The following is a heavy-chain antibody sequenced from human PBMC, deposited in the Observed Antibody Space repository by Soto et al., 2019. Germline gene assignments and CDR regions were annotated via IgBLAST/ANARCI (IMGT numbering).Heavy chain of an antibody. D-gene: IGHD3-10*01. J-gene: IGHJ6*03. CDR1: GGSISSGGYY. V-gene: IGHV4-31*03. CDR3: SGSGSYSRSGYYYYMDV. Sequence: SETLSLTCTVSGGSISSGGYYWSWIRQHPGKGLEWIGYIYYSGSTYYNPSLKSRVTISVDTSKNQFSLKLSSVTAADTAVYYCSGSGSYSRSGYYYYMDVWGKGTTVTVSS. CDR2: IYYSGST.